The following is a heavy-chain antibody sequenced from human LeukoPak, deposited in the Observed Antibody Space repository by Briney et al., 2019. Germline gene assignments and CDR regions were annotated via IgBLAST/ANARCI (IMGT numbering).Heavy chain of an antibody. Sequence: GESLKISCTGSGYTFTDNWIGWVRQMPGQGLEWMGLIYPHDSHIRYSPSFQGQVTISADKSISTAYLQWSSLKASDTGMYYCARPHYGASDYWGQGTLVTVSS. J-gene: IGHJ4*02. V-gene: IGHV5-51*01. CDR1: GYTFTDNW. CDR2: IYPHDSHI. CDR3: ARPHYGASDY. D-gene: IGHD4/OR15-4a*01.